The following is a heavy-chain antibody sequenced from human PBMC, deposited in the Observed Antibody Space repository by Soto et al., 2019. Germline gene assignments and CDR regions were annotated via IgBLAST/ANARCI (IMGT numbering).Heavy chain of an antibody. D-gene: IGHD3-22*01. CDR3: ARGYYYDSSGYYLAHNWFDP. CDR2: IYPGDSDT. Sequence: PGESLKISCKGSGYSFTSYWIGWVRQMPGKGLEWMGIIYPGDSDTRYSPSFQGQVTISADKSISTAYLQWSSLKASDTAMYYFARGYYYDSSGYYLAHNWFDPWGQGTLVTVS. V-gene: IGHV5-51*01. J-gene: IGHJ5*02. CDR1: GYSFTSYW.